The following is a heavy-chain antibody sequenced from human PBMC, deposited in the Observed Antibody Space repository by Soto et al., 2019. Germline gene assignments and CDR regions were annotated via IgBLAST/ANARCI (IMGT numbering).Heavy chain of an antibody. J-gene: IGHJ3*02. CDR1: GYTFTTYY. CDR2: INPRCAAS. CDR3: AKDFGYNYGYDAFDI. D-gene: IGHD5-18*01. Sequence: ASVKVSCKASGYTFTTYYIHWVRQAPGQGLEWMGNINPRCAASGYAQKFQGRVTITADESTNTAYMELSSLRSEDTAVYYCAKDFGYNYGYDAFDIWGQGTMVTVSS. V-gene: IGHV1-46*01.